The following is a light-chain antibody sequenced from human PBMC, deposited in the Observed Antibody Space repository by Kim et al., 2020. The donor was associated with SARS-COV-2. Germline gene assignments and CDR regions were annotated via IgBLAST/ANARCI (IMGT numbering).Light chain of an antibody. V-gene: IGLV1-47*01. CDR1: SSNIGGNY. CDR3: ASWDDSLSGPV. Sequence: GQGVDSSCSGSSSNIGGNYVHWYQQLPGTAPKLLIDRNDQRPSGVPDRFSASKSGTSASLAISGLRSEDEGDDYCASWDDSLSGPVFGGGTQLTVL. CDR2: RND. J-gene: IGLJ3*02.